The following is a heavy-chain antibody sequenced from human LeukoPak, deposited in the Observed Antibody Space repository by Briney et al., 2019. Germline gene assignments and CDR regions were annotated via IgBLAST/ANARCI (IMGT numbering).Heavy chain of an antibody. J-gene: IGHJ5*02. Sequence: SETLSLTCTVSGGSISSYCWSWIRQPAGKGLESIGRIYTSGSTNYNPSLKSRVTMSVDTSKNQFSLKLSSVTAADTAVYYCARVSPLAAAGNPWFDPRGQGTLVTVSS. D-gene: IGHD6-13*01. CDR1: GGSISSYC. CDR3: ARVSPLAAAGNPWFDP. V-gene: IGHV4-4*07. CDR2: IYTSGST.